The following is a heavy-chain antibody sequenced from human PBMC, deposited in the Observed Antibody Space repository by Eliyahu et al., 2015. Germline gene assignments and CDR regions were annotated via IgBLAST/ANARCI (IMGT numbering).Heavy chain of an antibody. D-gene: IGHD3-10*01. J-gene: IGHJ4*02. V-gene: IGHV3-53*01. CDR3: ARGSYASGSYYFDY. Sequence: EVQLVESGGGLIQPGGSLRLSCAASGFSISNNYMTWVRQAPGEGLEWVSVFNSGDYTYYADSVKGRFTISRDTSKNTLYLQMSSLRAEDTAMYYCARGSYASGSYYFDYWGQGTLVTVSS. CDR2: FNSGDYT. CDR1: GFSISNNY.